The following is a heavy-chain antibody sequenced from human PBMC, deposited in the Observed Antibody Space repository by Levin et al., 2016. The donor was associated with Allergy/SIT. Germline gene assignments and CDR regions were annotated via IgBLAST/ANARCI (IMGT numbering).Heavy chain of an antibody. CDR1: GGSFSGYY. J-gene: IGHJ4*02. Sequence: SETLSLTCAVYGGSFSGYYWSWIRQPPGKGLEWIGEINHSGSTNYNPSLKSRVTISVDTSKNQFSLKLSSVTAADTAVYYCARVGWLFDYWGQGTLVTVSS. D-gene: IGHD6-19*01. CDR2: INHSGST. CDR3: ARVGWLFDY. V-gene: IGHV4-34*01.